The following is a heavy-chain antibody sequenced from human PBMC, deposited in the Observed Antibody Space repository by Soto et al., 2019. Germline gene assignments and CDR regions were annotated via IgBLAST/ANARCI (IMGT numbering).Heavy chain of an antibody. Sequence: SVKVSWKDSGGTFSSCGINWVRQAPGQGLEWMGGIIPIFGTANYAQKFQGRVTISADESTSTAYMELSTRRSEDTAVYYCARDYDSSGYSCYYYGMDVWGQGTTVTVSS. J-gene: IGHJ6*02. CDR2: IIPIFGTA. CDR1: GGTFSSCG. V-gene: IGHV1-69*13. CDR3: ARDYDSSGYSCYYYGMDV. D-gene: IGHD3-22*01.